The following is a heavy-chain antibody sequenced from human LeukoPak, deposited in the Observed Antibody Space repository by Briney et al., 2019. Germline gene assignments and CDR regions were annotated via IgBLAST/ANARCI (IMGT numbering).Heavy chain of an antibody. D-gene: IGHD6-19*01. Sequence: GESLKISCKGSGYSFTSYWIGWVRQMPGKGLEWMGIIYPGDSDIRYSPSFQGQVTISADKSISTAYLQWSSLKASDTAIYYCARLIWAVANTGGFDYWGQGSLVTVSS. CDR3: ARLIWAVANTGGFDY. CDR1: GYSFTSYW. J-gene: IGHJ4*02. V-gene: IGHV5-51*01. CDR2: IYPGDSDI.